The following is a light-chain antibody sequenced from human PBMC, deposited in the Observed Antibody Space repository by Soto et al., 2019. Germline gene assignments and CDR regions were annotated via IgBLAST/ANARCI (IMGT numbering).Light chain of an antibody. J-gene: IGKJ1*01. V-gene: IGKV3-20*01. CDR1: QSVSNNS. CDR3: QQYGTSGT. Sequence: EIVLTQSPGTLSLSPGERATLSCRASQSVSNNSLAWYQQKPGQAPRLLIYGASNSATGTPDRFSGSGSGTDFTLTISMLEHEDFAVYYCQQYGTSGTFGQGTKVEIK. CDR2: GAS.